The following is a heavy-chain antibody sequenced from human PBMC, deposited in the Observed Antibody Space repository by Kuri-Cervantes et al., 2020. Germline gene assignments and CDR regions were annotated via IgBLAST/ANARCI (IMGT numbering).Heavy chain of an antibody. V-gene: IGHV4-38-2*01. J-gene: IGHJ4*01. CDR3: ARHSIVVSDPFDY. Sequence: SETLSLTCAVSGYSISSGYYWGWIRQPPGKGLEWIGSIYHSGSTYYNPSLKSRVTISVDTSKNQFSLKLISVAAEDTAVYYCARHSIVVSDPFDYWSQGTLVTVSS. D-gene: IGHD3-22*01. CDR2: IYHSGST. CDR1: GYSISSGYY.